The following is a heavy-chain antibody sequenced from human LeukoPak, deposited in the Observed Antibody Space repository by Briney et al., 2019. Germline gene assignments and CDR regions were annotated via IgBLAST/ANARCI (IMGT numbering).Heavy chain of an antibody. CDR2: MNPNSGNT. J-gene: IGHJ4*02. D-gene: IGHD2-2*01. V-gene: IGHV1-8*02. Sequence: ASVKVSCKASGGTFSSYAISWVRQAPGQGLEWMGWMNPNSGNTGYAQKFQGRVTMTRNTSISTAYMELSSLRSEDTAVYYCARGIRRYCSSTSCYLYYFDYWGQGTLVTVSS. CDR1: GGTFSSYA. CDR3: ARGIRRYCSSTSCYLYYFDY.